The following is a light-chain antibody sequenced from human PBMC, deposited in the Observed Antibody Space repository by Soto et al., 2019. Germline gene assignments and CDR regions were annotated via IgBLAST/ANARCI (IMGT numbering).Light chain of an antibody. J-gene: IGKJ4*01. CDR2: DAS. CDR1: QSVSSD. V-gene: IGKV3-11*01. Sequence: EIVLTQSPGTLSLSPGAGAPLSCRARQSVSSDLAWYQQKPGQAPRLLIYDASNRSTGIPARFSGSGSGTDFTLTISSLEPGDFAVYYCQQRCNWLTFGGGTKVDIK. CDR3: QQRCNWLT.